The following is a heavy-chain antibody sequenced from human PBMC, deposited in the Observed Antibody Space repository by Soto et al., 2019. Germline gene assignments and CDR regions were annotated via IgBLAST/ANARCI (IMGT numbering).Heavy chain of an antibody. V-gene: IGHV3-30*18. CDR2: ISYDGSNK. CDR3: AKDYSSSWSFDP. D-gene: IGHD6-13*01. J-gene: IGHJ5*02. CDR1: GFTFSSFG. Sequence: QPGGSLRLSCAASGFTFSSFGMHWVRQAPGKGLEWVAVISYDGSNKYYADSVKGRFTISRDNSKNTLYLQMNSLRAEDTAVYYCAKDYSSSWSFDPWGQGTLVTVSS.